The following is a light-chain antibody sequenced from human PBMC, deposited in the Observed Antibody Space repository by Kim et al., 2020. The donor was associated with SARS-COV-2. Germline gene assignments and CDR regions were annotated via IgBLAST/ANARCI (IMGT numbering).Light chain of an antibody. Sequence: QRVPISCSGSSSNIGSNYVYWYQQLPGTAPTLLIYRNNQRPSGVPDRFSGSKSGTSASLAISGLRSEDEADYYCAAWDDSLSGHVVFGGGTQLTVL. CDR1: SSNIGSNY. J-gene: IGLJ2*01. V-gene: IGLV1-47*01. CDR3: AAWDDSLSGHVV. CDR2: RNN.